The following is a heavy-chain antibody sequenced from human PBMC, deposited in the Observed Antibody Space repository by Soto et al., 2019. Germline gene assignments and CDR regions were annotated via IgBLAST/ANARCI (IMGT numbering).Heavy chain of an antibody. CDR3: ARAVKQWLVGGDYYYYYMDV. Sequence: QVQLVESGGGLVKPGGSLRLSCEASGFTLSDYCMTWIRQAPGKGLEWISYISSSATIIYYADSVKGRFTISRDNAKTSLYLQMNSLRADDTAVYYCARAVKQWLVGGDYYYYYMDVWGKGTTVTVSS. CDR1: GFTLSDYC. V-gene: IGHV3-11*01. CDR2: ISSSATII. J-gene: IGHJ6*03. D-gene: IGHD6-19*01.